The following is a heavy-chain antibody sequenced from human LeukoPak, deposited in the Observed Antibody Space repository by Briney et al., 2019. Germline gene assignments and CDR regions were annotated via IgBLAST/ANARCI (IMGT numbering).Heavy chain of an antibody. CDR3: VQTTGWPGFDY. CDR1: GAPISRFY. V-gene: IGHV4-4*09. Sequence: SETLSLICATSGAPISRFYWSWVRQPPGKGLEWIGNIYNGVPTFFNPSLKSRVTLSVDTSKTQFSLQLASVTAADTAVYYCVQTTGWPGFDYWGQGILVTVSS. D-gene: IGHD6-19*01. CDR2: IYNGVPT. J-gene: IGHJ4*02.